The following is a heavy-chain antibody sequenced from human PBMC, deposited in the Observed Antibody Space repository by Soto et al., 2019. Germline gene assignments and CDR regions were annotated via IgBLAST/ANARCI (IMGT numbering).Heavy chain of an antibody. CDR1: GGSISSGGYY. V-gene: IGHV4-31*03. CDR3: ARGLETSGALDI. Sequence: SETLSLTCTVSGGSISSGGYYWSWIRQHPGKGPEWIGYIYYSGSTYYNPSLKSRVTISVDTSKNQFSLKLSSVTAADTAVYYCARGLETSGALDIWGQGPMVTVSS. D-gene: IGHD5-12*01. J-gene: IGHJ3*02. CDR2: IYYSGST.